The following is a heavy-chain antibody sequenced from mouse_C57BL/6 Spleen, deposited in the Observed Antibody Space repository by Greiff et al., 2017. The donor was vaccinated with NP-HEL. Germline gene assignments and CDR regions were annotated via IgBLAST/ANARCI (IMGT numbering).Heavy chain of an antibody. V-gene: IGHV1-37*01. CDR1: GFSFNGYF. J-gene: IGHJ4*01. Sequence: DVQLQESGPELVKPGASVKISCTASGFSFNGYFMHWVKQSHGQSLEWIGRINPEHGDTFSHPKFKGKATLTADTSSSTAHMELRSLTSEDIAVYYCAKEDYGSPYDIDYWGQGTSVTVSS. CDR2: INPEHGDT. CDR3: AKEDYGSPYDIDY. D-gene: IGHD2-1*01.